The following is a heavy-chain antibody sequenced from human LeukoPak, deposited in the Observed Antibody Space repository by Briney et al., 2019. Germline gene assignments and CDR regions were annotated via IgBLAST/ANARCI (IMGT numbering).Heavy chain of an antibody. CDR1: GYTFITYD. CDR2: MNPNSGNT. J-gene: IGHJ6*03. Sequence: ASVKVSCKASGYTFITYDINWVRQAPGQGLEWMGWMNPNSGNTGYAQKFQGRVTMTRNTSISTAYMELSSLRSEDTAVYYCARDGYNWNHRYYYYYYMDVWGKGTTVTVSS. CDR3: ARDGYNWNHRYYYYYYMDV. V-gene: IGHV1-8*01. D-gene: IGHD1-20*01.